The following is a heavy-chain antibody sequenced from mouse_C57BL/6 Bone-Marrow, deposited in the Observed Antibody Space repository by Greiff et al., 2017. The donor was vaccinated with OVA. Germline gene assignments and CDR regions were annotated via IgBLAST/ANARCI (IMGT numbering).Heavy chain of an antibody. CDR2: ISAGGSYT. CDR3: ARDGGIYYGSSSYFDV. Sequence: EVKLQESGGGLVKPGGSLKLSCAASGFTFSSYAMSWVRQTPEKRLEWVATISAGGSYTYYPDNVKGRFTISRDNAKNNLYLQISHLKAEYTAMYYCARDGGIYYGSSSYFDVWGTGTTVTVSS. D-gene: IGHD1-1*01. J-gene: IGHJ1*03. CDR1: GFTFSSYA. V-gene: IGHV5-4*01.